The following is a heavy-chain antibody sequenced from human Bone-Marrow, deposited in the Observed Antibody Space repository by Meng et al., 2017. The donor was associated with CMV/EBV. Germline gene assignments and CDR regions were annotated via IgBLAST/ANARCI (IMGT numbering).Heavy chain of an antibody. CDR2: IRSKANSYAT. D-gene: IGHD3-3*01. Sequence: GESLKISCAASGFTFSGSAMHWVRQASGKGLEWVGRIRSKANSYATAYAASVKGRFTISRDDSKNTAYLQMNSLKTEDTAVYYCFFTIFGVVPGIVDYWGQGNLVNVAS. CDR1: GFTFSGSA. J-gene: IGHJ4*02. V-gene: IGHV3-73*01. CDR3: FFTIFGVVPGIVDY.